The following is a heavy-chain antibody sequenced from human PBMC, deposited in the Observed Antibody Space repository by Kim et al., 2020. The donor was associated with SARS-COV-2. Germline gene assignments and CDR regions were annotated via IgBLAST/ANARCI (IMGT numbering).Heavy chain of an antibody. Sequence: ASVKVSCKASGYTFTSYYMHWVRQAPGQGLEWMGIINPSGGSTSYAQKFQGRVTMTRDTSTSTVYMELSSLRSEDTAVYYCARDPDYYDSSGSRLDDYWGQGTLVTVSS. D-gene: IGHD3-22*01. CDR3: ARDPDYYDSSGSRLDDY. V-gene: IGHV1-46*01. CDR2: INPSGGST. CDR1: GYTFTSYY. J-gene: IGHJ4*02.